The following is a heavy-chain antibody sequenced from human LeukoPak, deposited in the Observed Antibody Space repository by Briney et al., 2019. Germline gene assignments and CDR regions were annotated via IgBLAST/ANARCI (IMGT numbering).Heavy chain of an antibody. CDR3: ARGLNPFDY. J-gene: IGHJ4*02. CDR1: GGSFSGYY. CDR2: ISGSGGST. Sequence: ETLSLTCAVYGGSFSGYYWSWVRQAPGKGLEWVSAISGSGGSTYYADSVKGRFTISRDNSKNTLYLQMNSLRAEDTAVYYCARGLNPFDYWGQGTLVTVSS. V-gene: IGHV3-23*01.